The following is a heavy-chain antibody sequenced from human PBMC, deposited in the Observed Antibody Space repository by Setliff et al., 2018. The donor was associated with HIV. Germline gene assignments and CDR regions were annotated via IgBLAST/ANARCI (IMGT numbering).Heavy chain of an antibody. V-gene: IGHV1-18*01. Sequence: GASVKVSCKASGYTFTHYAISWVRQAPGQGLEHLGWISAYNGNTNYAQKVQGRITMTTDASTSTVDMELRSLTSDDTAVFYCARDGYCRTTSCHIDYWGQGTLVTVSS. D-gene: IGHD2-2*02. CDR2: ISAYNGNT. J-gene: IGHJ4*02. CDR3: ARDGYCRTTSCHIDY. CDR1: GYTFTHYA.